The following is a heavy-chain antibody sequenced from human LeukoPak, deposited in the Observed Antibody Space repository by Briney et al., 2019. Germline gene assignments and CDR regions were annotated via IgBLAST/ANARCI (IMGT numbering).Heavy chain of an antibody. CDR2: IYYSGST. Sequence: PSETLSLTCTVSGGSISSSSYYWGWIRQPPEKGLEWIGSIYYSGSTYYNPSLKSRVTISVDTSKNQFSLKLSSVTAADTAVYYCAKYQTGTMFDYWGQGALVTVSS. CDR1: GGSISSSSYY. CDR3: AKYQTGTMFDY. D-gene: IGHD1-1*01. V-gene: IGHV4-39*01. J-gene: IGHJ4*02.